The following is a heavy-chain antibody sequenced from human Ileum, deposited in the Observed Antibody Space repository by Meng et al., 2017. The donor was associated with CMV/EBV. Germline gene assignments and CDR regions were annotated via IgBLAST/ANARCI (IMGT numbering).Heavy chain of an antibody. V-gene: IGHV4-30-4*01. CDR3: AREGGGWYFDS. Sequence: QVPRQDPGPGILKPSQTLSLTCTFSGDSLSTGDYYWSWIRQPPGKGPEWIGYIYYSGSTLYNPSLKSPVTISLDKSKNQFSLRLRSVTAADTAVYFCAREGGGWYFDSWGQGTLVTVSS. J-gene: IGHJ4*02. CDR2: IYYSGST. CDR1: GDSLSTGDYY. D-gene: IGHD6-19*01.